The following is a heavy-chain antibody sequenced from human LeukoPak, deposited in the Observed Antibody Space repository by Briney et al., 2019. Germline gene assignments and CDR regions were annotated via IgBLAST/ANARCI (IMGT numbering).Heavy chain of an antibody. D-gene: IGHD2-2*01. CDR3: ASDTIQPGLLDH. V-gene: IGHV3-21*05. CDR2: INSGGDDI. Sequence: GGSLRLSCAVSGFSFSLYAMNWVRQTPGKGLEWIAYINSGGDDIHYAASVRGRFTITRHDAGNTLFLQLSSLRAEDTAGYYCASDTIQPGLLDHWRQGTLVTVSS. CDR1: GFSFSLYA. J-gene: IGHJ4*02.